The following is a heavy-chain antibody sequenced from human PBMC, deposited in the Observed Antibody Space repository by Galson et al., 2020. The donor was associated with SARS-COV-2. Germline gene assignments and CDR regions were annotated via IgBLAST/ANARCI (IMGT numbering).Heavy chain of an antibody. CDR1: GFTFSSYE. V-gene: IGHV3-48*03. J-gene: IGHJ4*02. CDR2: ISSSGSTI. D-gene: IGHD2-21*02. CDR3: ARVRGGDYDFDY. Sequence: GGSLRLSCAASGFTFSSYEMNWVRQAPGKGLEWVSYISSSGSTIYYADSVKGRFTISRDNAKNSLYLQMNSLRAEDTAVYYCARVRGGDYDFDYWGQGTLVTVSS.